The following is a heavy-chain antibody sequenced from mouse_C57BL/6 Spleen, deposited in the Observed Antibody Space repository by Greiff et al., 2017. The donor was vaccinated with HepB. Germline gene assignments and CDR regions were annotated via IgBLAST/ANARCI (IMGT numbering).Heavy chain of an antibody. CDR1: GYSFTDYN. J-gene: IGHJ2*01. CDR3: ARGGVLLRYGYYFDY. V-gene: IGHV1-39*01. D-gene: IGHD1-1*01. Sequence: VHVKQSGPELVKPGASVKISCKASGYSFTDYNMNWVKQSNGKSLEWIGVINPNYGTTSYNQKFKGKATLTVDQSSSTAYMQLNSLTSEDSAVYYCARGGVLLRYGYYFDYWGQGTTLTVSS. CDR2: INPNYGTT.